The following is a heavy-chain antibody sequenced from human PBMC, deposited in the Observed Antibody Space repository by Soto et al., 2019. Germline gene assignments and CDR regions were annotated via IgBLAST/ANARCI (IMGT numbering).Heavy chain of an antibody. J-gene: IGHJ3*02. Sequence: EVQLVESGGGLVQPGGSLRLSCTASGFIVSDTYVNWVRQAPGKGLEWVSVISNRGDTHYADSVGGRFSISRDISDNTLHLQMNNLRVEDTAVYYCAREPRYCRGGSCSITGDAYDIWGQGTMVTVSS. CDR3: AREPRYCRGGSCSITGDAYDI. D-gene: IGHD2-15*01. CDR1: GFIVSDTY. CDR2: ISNRGDT. V-gene: IGHV3-66*01.